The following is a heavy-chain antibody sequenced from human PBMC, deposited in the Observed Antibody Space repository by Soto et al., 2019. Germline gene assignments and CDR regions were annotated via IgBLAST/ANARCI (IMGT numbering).Heavy chain of an antibody. Sequence: QLQLQESGPGLVKPSETLSLTCTVSGGSISSSSYYWGWVRQPPGGGLEWIGSIYYSGTTFYNPYLNPSRRSRVTMSRVTISVDTSKNQLSLTLTSVTAADASVYYCARQPRGTTWADFDYWGQGILVTVYS. CDR2: IYYSGTT. J-gene: IGHJ4*02. CDR1: GGSISSSSYY. CDR3: ARQPRGTTWADFDY. D-gene: IGHD1-7*01. V-gene: IGHV4-39*01.